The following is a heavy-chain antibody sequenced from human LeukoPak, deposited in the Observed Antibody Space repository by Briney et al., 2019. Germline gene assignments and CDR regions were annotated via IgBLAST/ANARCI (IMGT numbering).Heavy chain of an antibody. CDR3: ARDPPAVLIDTYG. CDR2: VYSGGST. CDR1: GFIVTNNY. V-gene: IGHV3-66*01. J-gene: IGHJ4*02. Sequence: GESLRLSCTASGFIVTNNYINWVRQAPGKGLEWVSLVYSGGSTYYADSVKGRFTISRDNSKNMVYLQMNSLRAEDTAMYYCARDPPAVLIDTYGWGQGTLVTVSS. D-gene: IGHD2-8*01.